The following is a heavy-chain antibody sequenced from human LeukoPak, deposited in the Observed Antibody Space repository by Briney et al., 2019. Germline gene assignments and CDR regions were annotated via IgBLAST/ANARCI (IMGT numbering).Heavy chain of an antibody. Sequence: SETLSLTCAVSGGSISSSNWWSWVRQPPGKGLEWIGEIYHSGSTNYNPSLKSRVTTSVDKSKNQFSLKLSSVTAADTAVYYCAATGTYNWFDPWGQGTLVTVSS. D-gene: IGHD6-13*01. CDR3: AATGTYNWFDP. J-gene: IGHJ5*02. V-gene: IGHV4-4*02. CDR2: IYHSGST. CDR1: GGSISSSNW.